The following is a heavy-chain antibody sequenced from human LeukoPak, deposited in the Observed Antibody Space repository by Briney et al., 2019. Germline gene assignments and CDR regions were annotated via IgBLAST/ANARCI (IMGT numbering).Heavy chain of an antibody. CDR2: IYYSGST. CDR3: ARVSGYDWESFYDY. Sequence: SETLFLTCTAAGGSISSYYWSWFRQPPAKGLEWIGYIYYSGSTNYNPSLKSRVTISVDASKNQFSLKLSSVTAADTAMYYCARVSGYDWESFYDYWGQGSLVTVSS. D-gene: IGHD5-12*01. CDR1: GGSISSYY. V-gene: IGHV4-59*01. J-gene: IGHJ4*02.